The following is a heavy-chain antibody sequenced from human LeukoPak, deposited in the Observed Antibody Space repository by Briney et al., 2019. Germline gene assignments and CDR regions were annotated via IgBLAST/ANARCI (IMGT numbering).Heavy chain of an antibody. CDR2: MNPNSGNT. Sequence: ASVKVSCKASGYTFTSYDINWVRQATGQGLEWMGWMNPNSGNTGYAQKFQGRVTMTRNTSISTAYMELSSLRSDDTAVYYCARAHLSSNWDLFDYWGQGTLVTVSS. CDR1: GYTFTSYD. J-gene: IGHJ4*02. CDR3: ARAHLSSNWDLFDY. V-gene: IGHV1-8*01. D-gene: IGHD6-13*01.